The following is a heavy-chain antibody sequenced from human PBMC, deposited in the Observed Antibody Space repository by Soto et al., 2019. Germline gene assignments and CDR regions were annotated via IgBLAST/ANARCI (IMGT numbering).Heavy chain of an antibody. CDR2: AYHNGLT. D-gene: IGHD6-19*01. V-gene: IGHV4-4*02. J-gene: IGHJ4*02. CDR1: GXSVTSNVW. CDR3: ARDAAVPGESDRFDY. Sequence: LSLTFAVSGXSVTSNVWWSWVRQPPGKGLEWIGEAYHNGLTDYNPSLKSRVTMSVDTSKNEFSLKLTSLTAADTAIYYCARDAAVPGESDRFDYWGQGTLVTVSS.